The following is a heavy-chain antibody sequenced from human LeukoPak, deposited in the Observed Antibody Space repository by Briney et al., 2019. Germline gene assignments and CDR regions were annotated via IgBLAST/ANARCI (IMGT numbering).Heavy chain of an antibody. D-gene: IGHD3-9*01. CDR1: GFTFSSYE. Sequence: GGSLRLSCAASGFTFSSYEMNWVRQAPGKGLEWVSYISSSGSTMYYADSVKGRFTISRDNAKNSLSLQMNSLRAEDTAVYYCGRDLDWGAFDHWGQGTLVTVSS. V-gene: IGHV3-48*03. CDR2: ISSSGSTM. CDR3: GRDLDWGAFDH. J-gene: IGHJ4*02.